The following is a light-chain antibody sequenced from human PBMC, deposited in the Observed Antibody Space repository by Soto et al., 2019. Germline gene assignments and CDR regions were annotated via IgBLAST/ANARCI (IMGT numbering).Light chain of an antibody. Sequence: QSVLTQPASVSGSPGQSLTISCTGTSSDVGSYNLVSWYQQHPGKSPKLLIYEGSKRPSGVSNRFSGSKSGNTASLTISGLQAEDEADYYCCSYAGSSTYVFGNGTKVTVL. CDR2: EGS. J-gene: IGLJ1*01. CDR3: CSYAGSSTYV. CDR1: SSDVGSYNL. V-gene: IGLV2-23*01.